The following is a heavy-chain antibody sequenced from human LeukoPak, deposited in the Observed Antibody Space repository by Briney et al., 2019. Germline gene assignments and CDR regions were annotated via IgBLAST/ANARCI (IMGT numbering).Heavy chain of an antibody. D-gene: IGHD3-10*01. CDR3: ARVPHAMVRGVIITEFYFDY. V-gene: IGHV3-21*01. Sequence: GGSLRLSCAASGFTFSSYWMHWVRQAPGKGLEWVSSISSSSNYIYYADSVKGRFTISRDNAKNSLYLQMNSLRAEDTAVYYCARVPHAMVRGVIITEFYFDYWGQGTLVTVSS. CDR1: GFTFSSYW. J-gene: IGHJ4*02. CDR2: ISSSSNYI.